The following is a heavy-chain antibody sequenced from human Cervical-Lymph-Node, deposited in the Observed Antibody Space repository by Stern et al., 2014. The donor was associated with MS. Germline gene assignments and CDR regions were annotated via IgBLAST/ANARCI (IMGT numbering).Heavy chain of an antibody. V-gene: IGHV1-46*01. J-gene: IGHJ6*02. Sequence: VQLLQPGAQVKKPWASVKVSCKGSGYTFIRYYIQWVRQAPGQGLEWMGIVNANGGSARYAQKFQGRVTMASDTSTSTVSMELSSLRSEDTAVYYCATLYDSSGNYGMEVWGQGTTVIVSS. CDR1: GYTFIRYY. CDR2: VNANGGSA. CDR3: ATLYDSSGNYGMEV. D-gene: IGHD5/OR15-5a*01.